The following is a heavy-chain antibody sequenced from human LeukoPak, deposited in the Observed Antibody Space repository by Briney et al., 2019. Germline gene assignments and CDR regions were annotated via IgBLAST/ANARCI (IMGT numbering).Heavy chain of an antibody. J-gene: IGHJ4*02. D-gene: IGHD3-22*01. V-gene: IGHV3-66*01. CDR1: GFTVSSNY. CDR2: IYSGGSI. CDR3: AREREGGSGYLDY. Sequence: GGSLRLSCAASGFTVSSNYMSWVRQAPGKGLEWVSVIYSGGSIYYADSVKGRFTISRDNSKNTLYLQMNSLRAEDTAVYYCAREREGGSGYLDYWGQGTLVTVSS.